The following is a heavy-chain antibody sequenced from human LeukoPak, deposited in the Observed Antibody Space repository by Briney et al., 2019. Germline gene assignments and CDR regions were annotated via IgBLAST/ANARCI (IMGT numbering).Heavy chain of an antibody. CDR3: ARDPTPPQGMATTS. J-gene: IGHJ5*02. D-gene: IGHD5-24*01. CDR1: GGTFSSYA. Sequence: GASVKVSCKASGGTFSSYAISWVRQAPGQGLEWMGRIIPILGIANYAQKFQGRVTITADKSTSTAYMELSSLRPEDTAVYYCARDPTPPQGMATTSWGQGTLVTVSS. V-gene: IGHV1-69*04. CDR2: IIPILGIA.